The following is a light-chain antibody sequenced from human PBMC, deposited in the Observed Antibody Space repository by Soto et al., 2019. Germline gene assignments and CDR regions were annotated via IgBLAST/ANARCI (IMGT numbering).Light chain of an antibody. CDR1: SSDVGYNS. CDR2: DVS. V-gene: IGLV2-14*03. Sequence: QSVLTQPASVSGSLGQSITISCTGTSSDVGYNSVSWYQQHPGKAPKLMIYDVSNRPSGVSNRFSGSKSGNTASLTISGLQAEDEADYYCSSYTSSSTVVFGGGTKLTVL. J-gene: IGLJ2*01. CDR3: SSYTSSSTVV.